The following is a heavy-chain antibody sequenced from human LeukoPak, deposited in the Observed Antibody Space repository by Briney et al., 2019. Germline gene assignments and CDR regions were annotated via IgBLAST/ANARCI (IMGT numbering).Heavy chain of an antibody. J-gene: IGHJ4*02. V-gene: IGHV3-30*03. CDR1: GFTFSNYG. CDR3: ARDPGKAVAGTLYFDY. CDR2: ISYEGFNK. Sequence: QPGGSLRLSCAASGFTFSNYGMRWVRQAPGKGLEWVAVISYEGFNKYYADSVKGRFTISRDNSKNTLYLQMNSLRAEDTAVYYCARDPGKAVAGTLYFDYWGQGTLVTVSS. D-gene: IGHD6-19*01.